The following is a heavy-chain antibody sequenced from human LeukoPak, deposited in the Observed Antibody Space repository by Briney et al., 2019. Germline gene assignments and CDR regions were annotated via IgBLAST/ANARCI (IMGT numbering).Heavy chain of an antibody. V-gene: IGHV3-33*08. J-gene: IGHJ3*02. CDR3: ARGAYCSGGRCPGAFDS. D-gene: IGHD2-15*01. CDR1: GFTFSNYD. Sequence: GGSLRLSCAAWGFTFSNYDMHWVRQATGKGLEWVTFIRCDGSKKKHADSGKGRLTISRDNYKNTLYLQMNSLRAEDTAVYYCARGAYCSGGRCPGAFDSWVQGTMVSVCS. CDR2: IRCDGSKK.